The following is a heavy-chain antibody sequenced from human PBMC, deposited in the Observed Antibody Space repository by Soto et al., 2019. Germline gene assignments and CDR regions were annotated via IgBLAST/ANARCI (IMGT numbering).Heavy chain of an antibody. J-gene: IGHJ5*02. CDR2: SIPIFGTA. D-gene: IGHD5-12*01. Sequence: QVQLVQSGAEVKKPGSSVKVSCKASGGTFSSYAISWVRQAPGQGLEWMGGSIPIFGTANYAQKFQGRVTITADESTSTAYMELSSLRSEDTAVYYCARDGMATLEYIWFDPWGQGTLVTVSS. V-gene: IGHV1-69*12. CDR3: ARDGMATLEYIWFDP. CDR1: GGTFSSYA.